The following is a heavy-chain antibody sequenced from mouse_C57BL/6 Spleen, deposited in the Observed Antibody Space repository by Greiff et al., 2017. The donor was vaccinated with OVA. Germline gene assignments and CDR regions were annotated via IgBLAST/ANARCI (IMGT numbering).Heavy chain of an antibody. CDR2: IHPNSGST. D-gene: IGHD1-1*01. V-gene: IGHV1-64*01. Sequence: QVQLKQPGAELVKPGASVKLSCKASGYTFTSYWMHWVKQRPGQGLEWIGMIHPNSGSTNYNEKFKSKATLTVDKSSSTAYMQLSSLTAEDAAVYCCARRYGSSYEAMDYWGQGTSVTVSS. CDR3: ARRYGSSYEAMDY. CDR1: GYTFTSYW. J-gene: IGHJ4*01.